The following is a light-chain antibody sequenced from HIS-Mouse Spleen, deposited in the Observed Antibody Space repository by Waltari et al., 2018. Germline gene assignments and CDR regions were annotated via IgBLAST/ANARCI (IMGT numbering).Light chain of an antibody. V-gene: IGLV3-25*03. J-gene: IGLJ2*01. CDR1: ALPKQY. Sequence: SYELTQPPSVSVSPGQTARITCSGDALPKQYAYWYQQKPGQAPVRVKYKDRERPQGRPEGLSGSRSGTTGTLNISGVQAEDEADYYCQSADSSGTYVVFGGGTKLTVL. CDR3: QSADSSGTYVV. CDR2: KDR.